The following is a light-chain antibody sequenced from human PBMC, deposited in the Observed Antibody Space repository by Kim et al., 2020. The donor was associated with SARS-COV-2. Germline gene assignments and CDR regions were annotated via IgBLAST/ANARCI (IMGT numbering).Light chain of an antibody. CDR3: QWYGRSPLPT. V-gene: IGKV3-20*01. CDR1: QTLSSAF. CDR2: AAS. J-gene: IGKJ1*01. Sequence: PGERATISCRASQTLSSAFLAWYQQRPGQTPTLIIGAASNRAGGTPDRFSASGSGTEFTLTIDRLEPEDFAVFYCQWYGRSPLPTFGQGTKVDIK.